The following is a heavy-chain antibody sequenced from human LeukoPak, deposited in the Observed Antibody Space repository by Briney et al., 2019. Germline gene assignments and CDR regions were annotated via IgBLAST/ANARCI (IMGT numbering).Heavy chain of an antibody. V-gene: IGHV1-2*02. J-gene: IGHJ5*02. CDR3: AREKQVKQQGGWFDP. CDR1: GYTFTGYY. CDR2: INHNSGGT. Sequence: ASVKVSCKASGYTFTGYYMHWVRQAPGQGLEWMGWINHNSGGTNYAQKFQGRVTMTRDTSISTAYMELSRLRSDDTAVYYCAREKQVKQQGGWFDPWGQGTLVTVSS. D-gene: IGHD6-13*01.